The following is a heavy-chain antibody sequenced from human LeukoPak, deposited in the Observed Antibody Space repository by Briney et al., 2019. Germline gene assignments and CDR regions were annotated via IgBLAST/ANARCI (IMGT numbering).Heavy chain of an antibody. Sequence: PGGSLRLSCAASGITFSSYSMNWVRQAPGKGLEWVSSISSSSSYIYYADSVKGRFTISRDNAKNSLYLQMNSLRAEDTAVYYCARGTYYDFWSGYYEGVSYGMDVWGQGTTVTVSS. CDR3: ARGTYYDFWSGYYEGVSYGMDV. CDR1: GITFSSYS. D-gene: IGHD3-3*01. V-gene: IGHV3-21*01. CDR2: ISSSSSYI. J-gene: IGHJ6*02.